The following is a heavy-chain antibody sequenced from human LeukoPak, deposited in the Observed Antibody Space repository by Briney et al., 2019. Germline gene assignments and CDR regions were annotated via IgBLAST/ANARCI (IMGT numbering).Heavy chain of an antibody. Sequence: PSETLSLTCTVSGYPISSGYYWGWIRQPPGKGLEWIGSIYHSGSTYYNPSLKSRVTISLDTSKNQFSLKLSSVTAADTAVFYCARFTGYCSGTSCYPNAFDIWGQGTMVTVSS. J-gene: IGHJ3*02. CDR3: ARFTGYCSGTSCYPNAFDI. D-gene: IGHD2-2*01. CDR2: IYHSGST. V-gene: IGHV4-38-2*02. CDR1: GYPISSGYY.